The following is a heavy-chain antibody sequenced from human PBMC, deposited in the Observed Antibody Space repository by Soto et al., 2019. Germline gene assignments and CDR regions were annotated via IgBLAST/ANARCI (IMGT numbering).Heavy chain of an antibody. V-gene: IGHV3-30*18. CDR3: ANYYGSGSSMDV. J-gene: IGHJ6*03. CDR2: ISYDGSNK. Sequence: GGSLRLSYAASGFTFSSYGMHWVRQAPGKGLEWVAVISYDGSNKYYADSVKGRFTISRDNSKNTLYLQMNSLRAEDTAVYYCANYYGSGSSMDVWGKGTTVTVSS. D-gene: IGHD3-10*01. CDR1: GFTFSSYG.